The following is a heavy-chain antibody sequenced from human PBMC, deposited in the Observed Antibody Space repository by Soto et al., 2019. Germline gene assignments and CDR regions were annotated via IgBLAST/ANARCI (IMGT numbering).Heavy chain of an antibody. V-gene: IGHV3-7*03. D-gene: IGHD1-26*01. CDR2: IRQDESEK. J-gene: IGHJ4*02. CDR3: TNDKFSGSYYVRGLTYYFEY. Sequence: EVQLVESGGGLVQPGGSLRLSCAVPGLTFSDYWMSWVRQAPGKGLEWVANIRQDESEKNYADSVKGRFTSSRDNAKSSVYLQMNSLRAEDTAVYYCTNDKFSGSYYVRGLTYYFEYWGQGTLVTVSS. CDR1: GLTFSDYW.